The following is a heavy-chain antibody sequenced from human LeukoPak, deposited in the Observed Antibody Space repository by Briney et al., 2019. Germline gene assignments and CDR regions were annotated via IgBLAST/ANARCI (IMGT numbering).Heavy chain of an antibody. V-gene: IGHV3-30*03. Sequence: GRSLRLSCAASGFTFSSYGMHWVRQAPGKGLEWVAAISYDGRNKYYADSVKGRFTISRDNSKNTLYLQMNSLRAEDTAVYYCARETGSYYDYWGQGTLVTVSS. CDR1: GFTFSSYG. CDR3: ARETGSYYDY. D-gene: IGHD1-26*01. J-gene: IGHJ4*02. CDR2: ISYDGRNK.